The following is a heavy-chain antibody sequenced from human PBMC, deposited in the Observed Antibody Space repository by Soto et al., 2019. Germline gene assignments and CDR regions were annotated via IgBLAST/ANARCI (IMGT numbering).Heavy chain of an antibody. Sequence: QLQLQESGPGLVKPSETLSLTCTVSGGSISSSSYYWGWIRQPPGKGLEWIGSIYYSGSTYYNPSLKSRVTISVDTSKKQFSRKLSSVTAADTAVYYCARSTVTTSSFDYWGQGTLVTVSS. J-gene: IGHJ4*02. V-gene: IGHV4-39*01. CDR3: ARSTVTTSSFDY. D-gene: IGHD4-4*01. CDR1: GGSISSSSYY. CDR2: IYYSGST.